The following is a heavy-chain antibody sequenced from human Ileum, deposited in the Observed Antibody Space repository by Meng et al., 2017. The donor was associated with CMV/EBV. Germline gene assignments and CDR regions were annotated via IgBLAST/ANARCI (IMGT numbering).Heavy chain of an antibody. Sequence: GGSLRLSCAASGFTFSSYSMNWVRQAPGKGLEWVSSISSSSSYIYYADSVKGRFTISRDNAKNSLYLQMNSLGAEDTAVYYCARDYGDYEKFYYYGMDVWGRGTTVTVSS. CDR3: ARDYGDYEKFYYYGMDV. CDR1: GFTFSSYS. V-gene: IGHV3-21*01. D-gene: IGHD4-17*01. J-gene: IGHJ6*02. CDR2: ISSSSSYI.